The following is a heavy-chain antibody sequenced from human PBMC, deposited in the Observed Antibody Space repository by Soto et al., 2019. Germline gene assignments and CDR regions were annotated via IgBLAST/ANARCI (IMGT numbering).Heavy chain of an antibody. J-gene: IGHJ4*02. V-gene: IGHV1-3*01. CDR1: AYTFTSYT. CDR2: INGGNGNT. Sequence: GASVKVSCKASAYTFTSYTMQWVRQAPGQRLEWMGWINGGNGNTKYSQKFQGRVTITRDTSASTAYMELSSLRSDDTAVYYCARELQGLYYFDYWGQGTLVTVSS. CDR3: ARELQGLYYFDY. D-gene: IGHD4-4*01.